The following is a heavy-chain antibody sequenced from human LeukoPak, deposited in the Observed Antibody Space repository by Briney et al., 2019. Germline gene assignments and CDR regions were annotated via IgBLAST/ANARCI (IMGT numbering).Heavy chain of an antibody. V-gene: IGHV5-51*01. CDR2: INAGNSQT. CDR3: ARHYSYNWFGY. Sequence: GESLKISCKGSGYDLTAYWIGWVRQRPGKGLEWMGNINAGNSQTTDSPSFQGQVTISVDKSISTAYLQLRSLKASDTAIYYCARHYSYNWFGYWGQGSPVTVSS. CDR1: GYDLTAYW. J-gene: IGHJ4*02. D-gene: IGHD5-24*01.